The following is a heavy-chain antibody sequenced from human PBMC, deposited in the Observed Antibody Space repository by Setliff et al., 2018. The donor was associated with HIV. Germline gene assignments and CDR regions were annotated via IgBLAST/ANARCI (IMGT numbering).Heavy chain of an antibody. CDR1: GGSISSSNYY. Sequence: SETLSLTCTVSGGSISSSNYYWGWIRQPPGKGREWIGSIYYSGSTCYNPSLKRRVTISVDTSKNQFSLKLSSVTAADTAVYYCARSNFWSGYYGYWGQGTLVTVSS. V-gene: IGHV4-39*07. D-gene: IGHD3-3*01. CDR3: ARSNFWSGYYGY. J-gene: IGHJ4*02. CDR2: IYYSGST.